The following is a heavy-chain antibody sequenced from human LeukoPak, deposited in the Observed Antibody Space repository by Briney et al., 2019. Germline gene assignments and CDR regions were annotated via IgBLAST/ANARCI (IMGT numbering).Heavy chain of an antibody. V-gene: IGHV1-46*01. J-gene: IGHJ3*02. D-gene: IGHD1-26*01. CDR1: GYTFTSYY. CDR3: AREGGSGSYYSSAFDI. CDR2: INPSGGGT. Sequence: ASVKVSCKASGYTFTSYYMHWVRQAPGQGLEWMGIINPSGGGTSYAQKFQGRVTTTRDMSTSTVYMELSSLRSEDTAVYYCAREGGSGSYYSSAFDIWGQGTMVTVSS.